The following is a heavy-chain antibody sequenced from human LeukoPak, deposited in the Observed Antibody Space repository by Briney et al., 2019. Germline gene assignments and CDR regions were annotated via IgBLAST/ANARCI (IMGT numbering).Heavy chain of an antibody. CDR3: ARDYSGSYYDAFDI. J-gene: IGHJ3*02. CDR1: GFTFTSYG. V-gene: IGHV3-30*19. Sequence: GGSLRLSCAASGFTFTSYGMHWVRQAPGKGLEWVAVISYDGSNKYYADSVKGRFTISRDNSKNTLYLQMNSLRAEDTAVYYCARDYSGSYYDAFDIWGQGTMVTVSS. D-gene: IGHD1-26*01. CDR2: ISYDGSNK.